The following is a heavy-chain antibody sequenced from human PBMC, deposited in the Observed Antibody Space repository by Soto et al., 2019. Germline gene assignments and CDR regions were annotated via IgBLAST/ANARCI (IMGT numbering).Heavy chain of an antibody. CDR2: INHSGST. CDR1: GGSFSGYY. CDR3: ARAVGPMVRGLGIHWFDP. V-gene: IGHV4-34*01. J-gene: IGHJ5*02. Sequence: QVQLQQWGAGLLKPSETLSLTCAVYGGSFSGYYWSWIRQPPGKGLEWIGEINHSGSTNYNPSLKSRVTISVDTSKNQFSLKLSSVTAADTAVYYCARAVGPMVRGLGIHWFDPWGQGTLVTVSS. D-gene: IGHD3-10*01.